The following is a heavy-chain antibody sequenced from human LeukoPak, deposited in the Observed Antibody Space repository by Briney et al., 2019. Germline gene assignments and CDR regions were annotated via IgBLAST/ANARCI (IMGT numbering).Heavy chain of an antibody. J-gene: IGHJ1*01. D-gene: IGHD4-17*01. Sequence: KAGGSLRLSCAASGFTFSSYSMNWVRQAPGKGLEWVSSISSSSSYIYYADSVKGRFTISRDNAKNSLYLQMNSLRAEDTAVYYCARVAYGDEYFQHWGQGTLVTVSS. CDR2: ISSSSSYI. CDR3: ARVAYGDEYFQH. V-gene: IGHV3-21*01. CDR1: GFTFSSYS.